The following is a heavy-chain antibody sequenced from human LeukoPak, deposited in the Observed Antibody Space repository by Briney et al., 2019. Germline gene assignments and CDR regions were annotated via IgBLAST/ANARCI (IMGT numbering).Heavy chain of an antibody. CDR2: VDYTGIT. CDR3: ARYRGYSYGAYYYYYGMDV. J-gene: IGHJ6*02. V-gene: IGHV4-39*01. D-gene: IGHD5-18*01. CDR1: GGSISSSGYY. Sequence: SETLSLTCTVSGGSISSSGYYWGWIRQPPGTGLEWIGSVDYTGITSHSPSLKSRVTISVDTSKNQFSLKVSSVSAADTGVYYCARYRGYSYGAYYYYYGMDVWGQGTTVTVSS.